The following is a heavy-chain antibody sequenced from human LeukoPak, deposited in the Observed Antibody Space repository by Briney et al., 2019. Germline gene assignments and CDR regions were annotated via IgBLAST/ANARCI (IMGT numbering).Heavy chain of an antibody. Sequence: SETLSLTCTVSGGSISSSSYYWGWIRQPPGKGLEWIGSIYYSGSTYYNPSLKSRVTISVDTSKNQFSLRLSSVTAADTAVYYCARQLWFLDYYFDYWGQGTLVTVSS. J-gene: IGHJ4*02. V-gene: IGHV4-39*01. D-gene: IGHD3/OR15-3a*01. CDR1: GGSISSSSYY. CDR2: IYYSGST. CDR3: ARQLWFLDYYFDY.